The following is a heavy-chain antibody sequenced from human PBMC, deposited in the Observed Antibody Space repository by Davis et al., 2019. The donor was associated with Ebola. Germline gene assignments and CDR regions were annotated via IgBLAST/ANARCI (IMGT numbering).Heavy chain of an antibody. CDR1: GGSISSSNW. J-gene: IGHJ6*02. CDR3: ARFGYYRGYYGMDV. Sequence: MPSETLSLTCAVSGGSISSSNWWSWVCQPPGKGLEWIGEIYHSGSTNYNPSLKSRVTISVDTSKNQFSLKLSSVTAADTAVYYCARFGYYRGYYGMDVWGQGTTVTVSS. D-gene: IGHD3-3*01. V-gene: IGHV4-4*02. CDR2: IYHSGST.